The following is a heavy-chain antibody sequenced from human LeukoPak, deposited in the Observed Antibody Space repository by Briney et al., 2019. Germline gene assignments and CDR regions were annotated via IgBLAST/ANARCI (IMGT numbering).Heavy chain of an antibody. V-gene: IGHV3-33*01. CDR2: IWYDGSNK. D-gene: IGHD3-3*01. J-gene: IGHJ4*02. CDR3: ARDPMGSYDFWSGYLDY. CDR1: GFTFSSYD. Sequence: PGGSLRLSCAASGFTFSSYDMHWVRQAPGKGLEWVAVIWYDGSNKYYADSVKGRFTISRDNSKNTLYLQMNSLRAEDTAVYYCARDPMGSYDFWSGYLDYWGQGTLVTVSS.